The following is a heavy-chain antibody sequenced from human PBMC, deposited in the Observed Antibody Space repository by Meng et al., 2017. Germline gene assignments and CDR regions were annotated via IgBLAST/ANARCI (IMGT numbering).Heavy chain of an antibody. V-gene: IGHV4-61*01. Sequence: GSLRLSCTVSGGFVNSDHYSWGWIRQPPGKGLEWIGYIYYSGTTNCNPSLKSRLTISVDTSKNQFSLTLNSVTAADTAVYYCARRSTSLMGTFDVWGQGKMV. CDR1: GGFVNSDHYS. CDR2: IYYSGTT. J-gene: IGHJ3*01. CDR3: ARRSTSLMGTFDV. D-gene: IGHD2/OR15-2a*01.